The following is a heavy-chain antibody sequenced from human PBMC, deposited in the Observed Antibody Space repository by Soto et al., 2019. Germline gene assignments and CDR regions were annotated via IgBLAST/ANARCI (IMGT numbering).Heavy chain of an antibody. V-gene: IGHV2-5*02. CDR1: GFSLSTSGVG. CDR3: AHSRVVVTQDAFDI. D-gene: IGHD3-22*01. Sequence: QITLKESGPPLVKPTQTLTLTCTFSGFSLSTSGVGVGWIRQPPGKALEWLALIYWDDDKRYSPSLKSRLTITKDTSKNQVVLTMTNMDPVDTATYYYAHSRVVVTQDAFDIWGQGTMVTVSS. J-gene: IGHJ3*02. CDR2: IYWDDDK.